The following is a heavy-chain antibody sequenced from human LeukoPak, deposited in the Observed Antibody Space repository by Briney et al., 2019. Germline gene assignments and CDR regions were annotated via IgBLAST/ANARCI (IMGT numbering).Heavy chain of an antibody. CDR1: GDSISSSY. Sequence: KSSETLSLTCTVSGDSISSSYWSWIRQPPGKGLEWIGYVYYTGSSYYNPSLKSRATTSIDMSKNQFSLKLTSMTAADTAVYYCAGYGSGSYYKAFDFWGQEILVTVSS. CDR3: AGYGSGSYYKAFDF. CDR2: VYYTGSS. J-gene: IGHJ4*02. V-gene: IGHV4-59*01. D-gene: IGHD3-10*01.